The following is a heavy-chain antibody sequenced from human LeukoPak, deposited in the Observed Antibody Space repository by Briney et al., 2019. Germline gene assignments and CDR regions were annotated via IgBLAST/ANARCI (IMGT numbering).Heavy chain of an antibody. Sequence: ETLSLTCAVYGGSFSGYYWSWIRQPPGKGLEWIGEINHSGDTNYNPSLTIRVTISIDTSKSQFSLKLNSVTAADTAVYYCARGYYYESSGYFDSWGQGTLVTVSS. CDR2: INHSGDT. CDR1: GGSFSGYY. D-gene: IGHD3-22*01. V-gene: IGHV4-34*01. J-gene: IGHJ4*02. CDR3: ARGYYYESSGYFDS.